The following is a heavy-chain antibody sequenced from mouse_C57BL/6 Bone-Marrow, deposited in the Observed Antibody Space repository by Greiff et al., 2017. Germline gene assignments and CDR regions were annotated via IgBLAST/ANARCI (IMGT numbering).Heavy chain of an antibody. CDR3: ARLGENDGYDSWFAY. J-gene: IGHJ3*01. CDR2: IYHRSGNT. D-gene: IGHD2-2*01. V-gene: IGHV1-81*01. Sequence: QVQLQQSGAELARPGASVKLSCKASGYTFTSYGISWVKQRTGQGLEWIGEIYHRSGNTYYNEKFKGKATLTADKSSSTAYMELRSLTSEDSAVYFCARLGENDGYDSWFAYGGQGTLVTVSA. CDR1: GYTFTSYG.